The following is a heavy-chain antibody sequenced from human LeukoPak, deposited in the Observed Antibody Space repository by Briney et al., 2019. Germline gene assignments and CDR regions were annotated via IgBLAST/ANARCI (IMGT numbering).Heavy chain of an antibody. CDR2: IFYSGST. J-gene: IGHJ4*02. CDR3: ARVGVDYSGNVLKYFFDY. CDR1: SGSISTSNYY. D-gene: IGHD4-23*01. Sequence: PSETLSLTCTVSSGSISTSNYYWGWVRQPPGKALGWIGNIFYSGSTYYNPSLKSRVVISVDTSKNQFSLNLTPVTAADTAVYYCARVGVDYSGNVLKYFFDYWGQGTLVTVSS. V-gene: IGHV4-39*07.